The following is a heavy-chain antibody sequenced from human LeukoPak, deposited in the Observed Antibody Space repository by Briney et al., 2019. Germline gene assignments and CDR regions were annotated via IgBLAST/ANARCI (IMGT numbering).Heavy chain of an antibody. J-gene: IGHJ1*01. V-gene: IGHV3-7*01. CDR2: INPDGRDT. CDR1: GFTFNRCW. Sequence: GESLRLSCVVSGFTFNRCWMNWVRQAPGKGLEWVAHINPDGRDTYYVDSVKGRSTISRDNAQNSMYLQMNSLRVEDTAVYYCTSWGDTTAEYFQRWGQGTLVTVSS. D-gene: IGHD2-21*02. CDR3: TSWGDTTAEYFQR.